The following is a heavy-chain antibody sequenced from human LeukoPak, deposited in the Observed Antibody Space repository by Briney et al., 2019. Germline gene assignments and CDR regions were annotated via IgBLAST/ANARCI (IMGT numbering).Heavy chain of an antibody. D-gene: IGHD2-2*02. CDR2: IYTSGST. J-gene: IGHJ6*03. CDR3: ARDEVYCSSTSCYKGGMDYYYYYMDV. Sequence: SETLSLTCTDSGGSISSGSYYWSWIRQPAGKGLEWIGRIYTSGSTNYNPSLKSRVTISVDTSKNQFSLKLSSVTAADTAVYYCARDEVYCSSTSCYKGGMDYYYYYMDVWGKGTTVTVSS. V-gene: IGHV4-61*02. CDR1: GGSISSGSYY.